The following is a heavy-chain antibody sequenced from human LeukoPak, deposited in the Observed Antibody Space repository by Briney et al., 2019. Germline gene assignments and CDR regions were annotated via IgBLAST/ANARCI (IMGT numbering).Heavy chain of an antibody. CDR2: ISGSGGST. D-gene: IGHD2-2*01. J-gene: IGHJ1*01. V-gene: IGHV3-23*01. Sequence: GGSLRLSCAASGFTFSNFAMSWVRQAPGKGLEWVSAISGSGGSTYYADSVKGRFTISRDNSKNTLYLQMNSLRAEDTAVYYCAKGPMLGYCSSTSCLEYFQHWGQGTLVTVSS. CDR3: AKGPMLGYCSSTSCLEYFQH. CDR1: GFTFSNFA.